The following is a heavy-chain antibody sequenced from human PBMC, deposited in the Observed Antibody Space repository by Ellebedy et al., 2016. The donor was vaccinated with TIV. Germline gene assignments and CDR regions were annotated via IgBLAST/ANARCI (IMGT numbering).Heavy chain of an antibody. D-gene: IGHD3-22*01. CDR1: GYSFTSYW. Sequence: GESLKISCKGSGYSFTSYWIGWVRQMPGKGLEWMGIIYPGDSDTRYSPSFQGQVTISADKSISTAYLQWSSLKASDTAMYYCARHRYYYDSSGYRRWYFDLWGRGTLVTVSS. CDR3: ARHRYYYDSSGYRRWYFDL. J-gene: IGHJ2*01. CDR2: IYPGDSDT. V-gene: IGHV5-51*01.